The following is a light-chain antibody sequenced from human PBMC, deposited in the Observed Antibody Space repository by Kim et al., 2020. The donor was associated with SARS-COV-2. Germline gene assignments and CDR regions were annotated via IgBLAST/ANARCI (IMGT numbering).Light chain of an antibody. CDR2: QDS. CDR3: QAWDSSTVV. V-gene: IGLV3-1*01. Sequence: SYELTQPPSVSVSPGQTASITCSGDNLGDKYACWYQQKPGQSPVLVIYQDSKRPSGIPERFSGSNSGNTATLTISGTQAMDEADCYCQAWDSSTVVFGGG. CDR1: NLGDKY. J-gene: IGLJ2*01.